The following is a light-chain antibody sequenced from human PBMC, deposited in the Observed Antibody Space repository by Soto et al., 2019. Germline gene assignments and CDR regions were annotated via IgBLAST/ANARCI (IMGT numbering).Light chain of an antibody. CDR1: SSDVGGYNY. Sequence: QSALTQPASVSGSPGQSITISCTGTSSDVGGYNYVSWYQRRPGNAPKLMIYDVSNRPSGVSNRLSGSKSGNTASLTISGLQAEDEADYYCSSYTSSSAPVLFGGGPKVTVL. CDR3: SSYTSSSAPVL. CDR2: DVS. V-gene: IGLV2-14*03. J-gene: IGLJ2*01.